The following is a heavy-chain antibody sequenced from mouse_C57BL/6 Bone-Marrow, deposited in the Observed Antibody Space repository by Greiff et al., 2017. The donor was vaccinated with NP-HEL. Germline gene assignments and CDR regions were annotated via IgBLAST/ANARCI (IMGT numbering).Heavy chain of an antibody. CDR1: GYTFTDYY. CDR3: AGGWLLPRLYAY. Sequence: QVQLQQSGAELVRPGASVKLSCKASGYTFTDYYINWVKQRPGQGLEWIARIYPGSGNTYYNEKFKGKATLTADKSSSTAYMQLSSLTSEDSAVYFCAGGWLLPRLYAYWGQGTLVTVSA. D-gene: IGHD2-3*01. CDR2: IYPGSGNT. V-gene: IGHV1-76*01. J-gene: IGHJ3*01.